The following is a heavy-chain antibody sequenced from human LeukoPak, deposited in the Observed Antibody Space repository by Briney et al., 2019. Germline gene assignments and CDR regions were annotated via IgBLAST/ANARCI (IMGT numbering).Heavy chain of an antibody. CDR2: IWYDGSNK. D-gene: IGHD2-15*01. J-gene: IGHJ4*02. CDR1: GFTFSGYG. V-gene: IGHV3-33*01. CDR3: ARDKVRGYCSGGSCYGFGIYDY. Sequence: GGSLRLSCAASGFTFSGYGVHWVRQAPGKGLEWVAVIWYDGSNKYYADSVKGRFTISRDNSKNTLYLQMNSLRAEDTAVYYCARDKVRGYCSGGSCYGFGIYDYWGQGTLVTVSS.